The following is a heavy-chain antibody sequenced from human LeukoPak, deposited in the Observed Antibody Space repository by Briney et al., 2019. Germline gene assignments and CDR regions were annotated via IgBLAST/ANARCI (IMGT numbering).Heavy chain of an antibody. CDR2: SGTTGDT. CDR3: AKKVLGIQPLDA. J-gene: IGHJ5*02. Sequence: GGSLRLSCVASGISFSNSGLNWVRQAPGKGLEWVSTSGTTGDTYYADSVKGRFTISRDSSKHTLYLQLTSLRPEDTTVYYCAKKVLGIQPLDAWGQATLVTVS. CDR1: GISFSNSG. D-gene: IGHD2-21*01. V-gene: IGHV3-23*01.